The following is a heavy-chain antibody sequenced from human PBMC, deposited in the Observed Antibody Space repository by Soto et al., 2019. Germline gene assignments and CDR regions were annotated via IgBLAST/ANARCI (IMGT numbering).Heavy chain of an antibody. J-gene: IGHJ6*02. Sequence: GGSLRLSCAASGFTFRQYGMHWVRQAPGKGLEWVAVIFYDESKEYYADSVRGRFAISRDNSNNMLYLQMNSLRGEDTALYYCARDAAARDGRGGMDVWGQGTTVTVSS. V-gene: IGHV3-33*01. CDR1: GFTFRQYG. CDR3: ARDAAARDGRGGMDV. D-gene: IGHD6-6*01. CDR2: IFYDESKE.